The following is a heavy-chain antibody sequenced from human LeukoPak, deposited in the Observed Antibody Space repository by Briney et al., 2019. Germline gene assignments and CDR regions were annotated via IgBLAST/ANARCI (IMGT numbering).Heavy chain of an antibody. CDR3: ARGTSGYYYASDY. CDR1: GGSISSSSYY. Sequence: SETLSLTCTVSGGSISSSSYYWGWIRQPPGKGLEWIGSIYYSGSTYYNPSLKSRVTISPDTSKNQFSLKLSSVTAADTAVYYCARGTSGYYYASDYWGQGTPVTVSS. D-gene: IGHD3-22*01. CDR2: IYYSGST. V-gene: IGHV4-39*07. J-gene: IGHJ4*02.